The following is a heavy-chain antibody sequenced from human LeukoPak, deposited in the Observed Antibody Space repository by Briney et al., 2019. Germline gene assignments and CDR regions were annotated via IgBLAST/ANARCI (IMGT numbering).Heavy chain of an antibody. D-gene: IGHD1-26*01. CDR1: GFTFSSYA. V-gene: IGHV3-23*01. Sequence: GGSLRLSCAAAGFTFSSYAMSWVRQAPGKGLEWVSAIGGSGGSTYYADSVKGRFTISRDNSKNTLYLQMNSLRADDTAVYYCARDSEWGLLRSDYWGQGTLVTVSS. CDR2: IGGSGGST. CDR3: ARDSEWGLLRSDY. J-gene: IGHJ4*02.